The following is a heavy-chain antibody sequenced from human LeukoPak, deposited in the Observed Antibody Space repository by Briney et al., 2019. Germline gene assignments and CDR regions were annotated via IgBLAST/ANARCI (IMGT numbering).Heavy chain of an antibody. CDR1: GFTFSNAW. J-gene: IGHJ4*02. CDR3: ARDFYCRGGSCHDY. Sequence: GSLRLSCAASGFTFSNAWMSWVRQAPGKGLEWIGEIYHSGSTNYNPSLKSRVTISVDKSKNQFSLKLSSVTAADTAVYYCARDFYCRGGSCHDYWGQGTLVTVSS. CDR2: IYHSGST. V-gene: IGHV4-4*02. D-gene: IGHD2-15*01.